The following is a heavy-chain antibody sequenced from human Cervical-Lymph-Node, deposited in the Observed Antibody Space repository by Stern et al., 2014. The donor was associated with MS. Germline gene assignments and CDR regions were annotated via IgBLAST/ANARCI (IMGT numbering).Heavy chain of an antibody. J-gene: IGHJ3*02. V-gene: IGHV4-59*02. CDR2: VHYTGAT. CDR1: GDSVTSHY. Sequence: QVQLVQSGPGHVKPSETLSLTCNVDGDSVTSHYWSWIRQPPGKGMQWIGYVHYTGATTFNPSLKPRVTMSVDTSENKLSLRLRSVTAADTAIYFCARDSKSFDGFDIWGQGT. CDR3: ARDSKSFDGFDI.